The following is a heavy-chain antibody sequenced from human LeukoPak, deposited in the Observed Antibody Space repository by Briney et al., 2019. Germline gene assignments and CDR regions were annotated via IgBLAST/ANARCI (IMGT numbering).Heavy chain of an antibody. CDR2: MSFSGSTI. J-gene: IGHJ3*02. CDR3: ARGYSSYYPDAFDI. V-gene: IGHV3-48*03. D-gene: IGHD5-12*01. Sequence: GGSLRLSCVASGFTFSSYEMNWVRQAPGRGLEWVSYMSFSGSTIYYADSVKGRFTISRDNAKNSLYLQMNSLRAEDTAVYYCARGYSSYYPDAFDIWGQGTMVTVSS. CDR1: GFTFSSYE.